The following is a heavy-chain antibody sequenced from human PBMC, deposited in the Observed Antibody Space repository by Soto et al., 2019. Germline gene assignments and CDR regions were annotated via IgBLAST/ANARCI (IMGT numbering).Heavy chain of an antibody. CDR3: AKGTVMVTFYGMYV. D-gene: IGHD5-18*01. Sequence: PVRTLCPSSAVSVFASSSYGMLLGRQAPGKGLEWVAVISYDGVNIYYADTEKGRFTIARDNSKNTLLLQMNTLRAEDTAVYFCAKGTVMVTFYGMYVWGQGATGPVSS. J-gene: IGHJ6*02. CDR2: ISYDGVNI. CDR1: VFASSSYG. V-gene: IGHV3-30*18.